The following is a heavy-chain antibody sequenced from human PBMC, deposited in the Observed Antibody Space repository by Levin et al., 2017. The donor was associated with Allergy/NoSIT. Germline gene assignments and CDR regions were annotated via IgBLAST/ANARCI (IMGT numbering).Heavy chain of an antibody. J-gene: IGHJ6*02. Sequence: GGSLRLSCAASGFTFSSYAMSWVRQAPGKGLEWVSAISGSGGSTYYADSVKGRFTISRDNSKNTLYLQMNSLRAEDTAVYYCAKDRSSGGYYYGMDVWGQGTTVTVSS. CDR1: GFTFSSYA. D-gene: IGHD6-19*01. CDR3: AKDRSSGGYYYGMDV. CDR2: ISGSGGST. V-gene: IGHV3-23*01.